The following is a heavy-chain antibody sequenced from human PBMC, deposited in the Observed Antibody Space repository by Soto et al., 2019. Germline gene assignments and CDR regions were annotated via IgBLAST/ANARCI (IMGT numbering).Heavy chain of an antibody. Sequence: ASVKVSCKASGYTFTSYGISWVRQAPGQGLEWMGWISAYNGNTKYAQKLQGRVTMTTDTSTSTAYMGLRSLRSDDTAVYYCARDLLLWFGELSNGMDVWGQGTTVTVSS. CDR1: GYTFTSYG. CDR2: ISAYNGNT. V-gene: IGHV1-18*01. D-gene: IGHD3-10*01. J-gene: IGHJ6*02. CDR3: ARDLLLWFGELSNGMDV.